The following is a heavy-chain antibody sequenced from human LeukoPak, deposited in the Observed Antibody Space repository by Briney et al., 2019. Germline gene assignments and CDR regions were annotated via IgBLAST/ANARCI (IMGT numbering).Heavy chain of an antibody. CDR1: GFTFSNYW. V-gene: IGHV3-7*01. Sequence: GGSLRLSCAASGFTFSNYWMSWVRQAPGKGLEWVANIKFDGSEKFYVDSVKGRFTISRDNSNNTLYLQLNSLGAEDTAVYYCAKDSGTYYQNYWGQGTLVTVSS. CDR2: IKFDGSEK. CDR3: AKDSGTYYQNY. D-gene: IGHD1-26*01. J-gene: IGHJ4*02.